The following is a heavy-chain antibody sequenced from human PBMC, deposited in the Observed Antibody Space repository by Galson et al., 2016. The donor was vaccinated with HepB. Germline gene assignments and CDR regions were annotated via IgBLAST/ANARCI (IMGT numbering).Heavy chain of an antibody. CDR2: ISWNSGTI. J-gene: IGHJ6*02. D-gene: IGHD1-26*01. V-gene: IGHV3-9*01. CDR1: GFSFDDYA. CDR3: TKDRSRSTFYHYAMDA. Sequence: SLRLSCAGSGFSFDDYAMHWVRQAPGKGLEWVSGISWNSGTIGYVDSVKGRFTISRDNAKNSLYLQMNGLRGEDTALYYCTKDRSRSTFYHYAMDAWGQGTTVTVSS.